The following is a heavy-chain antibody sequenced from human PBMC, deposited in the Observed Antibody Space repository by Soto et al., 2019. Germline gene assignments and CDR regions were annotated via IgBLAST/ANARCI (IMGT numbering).Heavy chain of an antibody. D-gene: IGHD5-12*01. CDR1: GGTFSSYT. CDR3: ARGNHRWLQLWYFDL. CDR2: IIPIFGTA. J-gene: IGHJ2*01. V-gene: IGHV1-69*12. Sequence: QVQLVKFGAEVKKLGSSVTVSCKASGGTFSSYTISWVRQAPGQGLDWMGGIIPIFGTANYAQKFQGRVTITADESTSTAYMELSSLRSEDTAVYYCARGNHRWLQLWYFDLWGRGTLVTVSS.